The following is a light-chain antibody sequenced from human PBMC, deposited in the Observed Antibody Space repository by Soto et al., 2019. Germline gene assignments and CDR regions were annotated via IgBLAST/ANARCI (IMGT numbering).Light chain of an antibody. CDR1: QTIRST. J-gene: IGKJ3*01. CDR2: TAS. V-gene: IGKV1-39*01. Sequence: DIQMTQSPSSLSAFVGDRVTITCRTSQTIRSTLNWYQQKPGKAPKLLIFTASSLQSGVPSRFSGSGSGTVFTLTISSLQPEDFATYYCQQSYTTPFTFGPGTKVYIK. CDR3: QQSYTTPFT.